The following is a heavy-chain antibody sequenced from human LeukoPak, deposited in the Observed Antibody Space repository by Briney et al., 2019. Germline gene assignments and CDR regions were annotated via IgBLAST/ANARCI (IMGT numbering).Heavy chain of an antibody. CDR3: ASNGYYCIEF. Sequence: PSETLSLTCTVSGGSISSYYWSWIRQPAGKGLEWIGRIYSSGSTDYNPSLKSRVTMSVDTSKNKFSLKLSSVTAADTAVYYCASNGYYCIEFWGKGTTVTVSS. CDR2: IYSSGST. V-gene: IGHV4-4*07. CDR1: GGSISSYY. D-gene: IGHD2-8*01. J-gene: IGHJ6*03.